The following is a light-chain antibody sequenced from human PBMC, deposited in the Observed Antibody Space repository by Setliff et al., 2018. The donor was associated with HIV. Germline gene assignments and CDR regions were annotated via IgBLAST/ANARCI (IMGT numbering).Light chain of an antibody. CDR1: SSDVGGYNY. CDR2: DVT. V-gene: IGLV2-23*02. J-gene: IGLJ2*01. Sequence: QSALTQPASVSGSPGQSITISCTGTSSDVGGYNYVSWYQQHPGKAPKLMIYDVTKRPSGVSNRFSGSKSGNTASLTISGLQAEDEADYYCCSYADSRIVVFGGGTKVTVL. CDR3: CSYADSRIVV.